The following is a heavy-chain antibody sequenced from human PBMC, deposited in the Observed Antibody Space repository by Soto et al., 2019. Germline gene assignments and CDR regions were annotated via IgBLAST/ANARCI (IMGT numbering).Heavy chain of an antibody. V-gene: IGHV3-23*01. CDR1: GFTFSSYA. CDR2: ISGSGGST. CDR3: AKVSTIFGVVIYYFDY. D-gene: IGHD3-3*01. J-gene: IGHJ4*02. Sequence: EVQLLESGGGLVQPGGSLRLSCAASGFTFSSYAMSWVRQAPGKGLEWVSAISGSGGSTYYADSVKGRFTISRENSKNTLYLQMNSLTAEDTAVYYCAKVSTIFGVVIYYFDYWGQGTLVTVSS.